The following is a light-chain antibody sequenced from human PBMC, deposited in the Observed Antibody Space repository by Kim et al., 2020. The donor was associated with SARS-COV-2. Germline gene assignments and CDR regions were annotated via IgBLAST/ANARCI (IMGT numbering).Light chain of an antibody. J-gene: IGKJ1*01. CDR3: QQYGSSKT. CDR1: QRFSKHF. CDR2: DTA. V-gene: IGKV3-20*01. Sequence: LSRGERATRSRRASQRFSKHFLAWYQQKPGQAPRLLIYDTASRAAGIPDRFSGGGSGTDFTLTISRLEPEDVAVYYRQQYGSSKTFGHGTEVDIK.